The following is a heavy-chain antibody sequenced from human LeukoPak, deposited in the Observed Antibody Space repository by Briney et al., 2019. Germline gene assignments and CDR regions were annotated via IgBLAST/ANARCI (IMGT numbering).Heavy chain of an antibody. V-gene: IGHV1-2*02. D-gene: IGHD6-6*01. Sequence: TSVTVSFKSSGYTFTGYYRHWVRQAPGQGLEWVGWSNPSSGGTNYAQQFLSRVTMTTDTSISTDYMELSRLGYDDTAVYYCARDNRSSYLQDYFDYWGQGTLVTVSS. J-gene: IGHJ4*02. CDR3: ARDNRSSYLQDYFDY. CDR1: GYTFTGYY. CDR2: SNPSSGGT.